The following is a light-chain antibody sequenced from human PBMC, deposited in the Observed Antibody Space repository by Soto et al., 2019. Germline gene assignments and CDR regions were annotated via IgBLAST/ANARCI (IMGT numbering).Light chain of an antibody. V-gene: IGLV1-44*01. Sequence: QPVLTQPPSASGTPGQRVTISCSGSSSNIMSNTVNWYQVLPGTAPKVLIQGNHQRPSGVPARFSGSKSGTSACLAISGLQSEDEADYNCAAWDDSLNAYVFGTGTKVTVL. CDR1: SSNIMSNT. CDR2: GNH. J-gene: IGLJ1*01. CDR3: AAWDDSLNAYV.